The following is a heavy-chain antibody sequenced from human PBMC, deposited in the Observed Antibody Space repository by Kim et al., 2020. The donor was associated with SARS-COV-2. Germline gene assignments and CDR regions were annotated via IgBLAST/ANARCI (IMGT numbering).Heavy chain of an antibody. CDR3: ASIPYDPGDGAFDI. Sequence: GGSLRLSCAASGFTFSSYAMHWVRQAPGKGLEWVAVISYDGSNKYYADSVKGRFTISRDNSKNTLYLQMNSLRAEDTAVYYCASIPYDPGDGAFDIWGQGTMVTVSS. CDR1: GFTFSSYA. J-gene: IGHJ3*02. CDR2: ISYDGSNK. D-gene: IGHD3-16*01. V-gene: IGHV3-30*04.